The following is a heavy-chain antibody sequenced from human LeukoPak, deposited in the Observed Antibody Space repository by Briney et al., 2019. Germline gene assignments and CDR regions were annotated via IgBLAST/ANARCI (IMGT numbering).Heavy chain of an antibody. Sequence: GGSLEISGEGSGSSFTSYWIGWVRQLPGKGVEWMGIIYPGDSDTRYSPSFQGQVPISADKSISTAYLQWGSLKASDTAMYYCARPLYSYGYSFDYWGQGTLVTVSS. V-gene: IGHV5-51*01. CDR1: GSSFTSYW. D-gene: IGHD5-18*01. CDR2: IYPGDSDT. J-gene: IGHJ4*02. CDR3: ARPLYSYGYSFDY.